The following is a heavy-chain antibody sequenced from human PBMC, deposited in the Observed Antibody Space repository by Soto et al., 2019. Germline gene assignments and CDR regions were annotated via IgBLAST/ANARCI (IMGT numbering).Heavy chain of an antibody. CDR2: IWYDGRDK. D-gene: IGHD3-22*01. J-gene: IGHJ4*02. CDR3: VSGYGYFEN. Sequence: QVQLVESGGGVVQPGRSLRLSCAAYGITFSNYGTHWVRQAPGKGLEWVAVIWYDGRDKYYADSVKGRFTISRDNSKNTLYLQMNSLTDDDTAVYYCVSGYGYFENWRQGTLVTFSS. CDR1: GITFSNYG. V-gene: IGHV3-33*01.